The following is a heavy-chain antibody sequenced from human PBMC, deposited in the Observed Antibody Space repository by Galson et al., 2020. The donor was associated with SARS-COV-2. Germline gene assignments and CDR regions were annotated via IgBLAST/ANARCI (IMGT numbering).Heavy chain of an antibody. D-gene: IGHD3-16*01. CDR2: ISGSVGIT. CDR1: GFTFSSYD. V-gene: IGHV3-23*01. Sequence: GGPPRLSCAASGFTFSSYDMSWVRQAPGKGLEWVSDISGSVGITYYADSVRGRFSISRDISKNALYLQMNNLAAEDTAVYFCAKDGTDFRHNWGWFDSWGQGILVTVSS. J-gene: IGHJ5*01. CDR3: AKDGTDFRHNWGWFDS.